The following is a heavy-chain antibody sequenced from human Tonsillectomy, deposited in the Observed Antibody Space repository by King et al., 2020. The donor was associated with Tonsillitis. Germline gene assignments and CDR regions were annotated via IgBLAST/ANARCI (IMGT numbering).Heavy chain of an antibody. J-gene: IGHJ4*02. V-gene: IGHV4-4*02. CDR1: GGSISSSNW. Sequence: QLQESGPGLVKPSGTLSLTCAVSGGSISSSNWWSWVRQPPGKGLEWIGEIYHSGSTNYNPSLKSRVTISVDKSKNQFSLKLSSVTAADTAVYYCARTADVDTAMVLAKSGNLPQYYFDYWGQGTLVTVSS. CDR2: IYHSGST. D-gene: IGHD5-18*01. CDR3: ARTADVDTAMVLAKSGNLPQYYFDY.